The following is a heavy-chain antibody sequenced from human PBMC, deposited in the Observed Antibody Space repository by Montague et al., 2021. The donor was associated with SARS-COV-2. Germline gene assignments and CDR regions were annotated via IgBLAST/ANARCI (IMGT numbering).Heavy chain of an antibody. CDR2: IDWDDDK. D-gene: IGHD3-16*01. Sequence: PVLGKPTQTLTLTCTFSGFSLSTSGMCVSWIRQPPGKALEWLALIDWDDDKYYSTPLKTRLTISKDTSKNQVVLTMTNMDPVDTATYYCATTIYDYVWGTRVEFDYWGQGTLVTVSS. J-gene: IGHJ4*02. CDR1: GFSLSTSGMC. V-gene: IGHV2-70*01. CDR3: ATTIYDYVWGTRVEFDY.